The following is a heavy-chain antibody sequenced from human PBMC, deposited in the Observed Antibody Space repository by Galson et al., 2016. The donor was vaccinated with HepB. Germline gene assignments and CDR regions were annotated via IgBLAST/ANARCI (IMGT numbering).Heavy chain of an antibody. Sequence: SVKVSCKASGYTFTSHALHWVRQAPGQRLEWMGWINGDNGNTKYSQKFQGRVTITRDTSASTAYTELSSLRSEDTAVYYCARVYYYASGSYRFYFDYWGQGTLVTVSS. CDR2: INGDNGNT. D-gene: IGHD3-10*01. CDR3: ARVYYYASGSYRFYFDY. CDR1: GYTFTSHA. V-gene: IGHV1-3*01. J-gene: IGHJ4*02.